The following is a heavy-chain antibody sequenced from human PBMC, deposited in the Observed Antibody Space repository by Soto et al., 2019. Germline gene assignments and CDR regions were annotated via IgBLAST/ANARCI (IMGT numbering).Heavy chain of an antibody. CDR2: MNPGSGKT. V-gene: IGHV1-8*02. D-gene: IGHD6-13*01. CDR3: ARMASAGTLNWFDP. Sequence: GASVKVSCKASGYIFINFDISWVRQAAGQGLEWLGWMNPGSGKTGYASKFQGRVAMTRDASTGTSHLELSSLTSDDTAVYYCARMASAGTLNWFDPWGQGILVTSPQ. CDR1: GYIFINFD. J-gene: IGHJ5*02.